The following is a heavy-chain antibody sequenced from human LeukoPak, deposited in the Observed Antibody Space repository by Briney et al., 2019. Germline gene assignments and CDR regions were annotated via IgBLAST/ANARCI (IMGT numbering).Heavy chain of an antibody. CDR1: GFTFSSYG. D-gene: IGHD2-21*01. CDR3: ARPRGCGTSRCNNFDY. V-gene: IGHV3-23*01. CDR2: ISGSGGST. Sequence: GGSLRLSCAASGFTFSSYGMSWVRQAPGKGLEWVSAISGSGGSTYYADSVKGRFTISRDNAKNSLYLQLNRLRAEDTAVYYCARPRGCGTSRCNNFDYWGQGTLVTVSS. J-gene: IGHJ4*02.